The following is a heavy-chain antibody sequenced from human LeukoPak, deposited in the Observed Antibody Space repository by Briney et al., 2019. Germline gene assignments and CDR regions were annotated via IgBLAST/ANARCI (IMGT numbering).Heavy chain of an antibody. CDR1: GGSISSYY. V-gene: IGHV4-4*07. CDR2: VYTSGST. J-gene: IGHJ4*02. Sequence: SETLSLTCTVSGGSISSYYWSWIRQPAGKGLEWIGRVYTSGSTNYNPSLKSRVTISVDKSKNQFSLILSSVTAADTAVYYCARVSYDGRGALFDYWVQGRLVAVCS. CDR3: ARVSYDGRGALFDY. D-gene: IGHD1-26*01.